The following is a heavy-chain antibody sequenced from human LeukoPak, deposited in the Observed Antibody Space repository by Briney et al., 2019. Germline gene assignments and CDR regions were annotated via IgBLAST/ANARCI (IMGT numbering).Heavy chain of an antibody. CDR3: AKALLRYFDWHFDY. CDR1: GFTFSSYA. J-gene: IGHJ4*02. V-gene: IGHV3-30*18. Sequence: GGSLRLSCAASGFTFSSYAMHCVPQAPGKGLEWVAVISYDGSHKYYAAPVKSRFTISRDNSKNTLYLIMNSLRAEDMAVYSCAKALLRYFDWHFDYWGQGTLVTVSS. D-gene: IGHD3-9*01. CDR2: ISYDGSHK.